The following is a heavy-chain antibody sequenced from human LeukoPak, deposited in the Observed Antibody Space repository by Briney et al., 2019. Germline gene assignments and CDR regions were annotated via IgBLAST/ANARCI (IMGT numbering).Heavy chain of an antibody. CDR3: ARELAARAYFDY. V-gene: IGHV4-61*01. J-gene: IGHJ4*02. CDR2: IYYSGST. D-gene: IGHD2-15*01. Sequence: SETLSLTCTVSGGSISSSSYYWSWIRQPPGKGLEWIGYIYYSGSTNYNPSLKSRVTISVDTSKNQFSLKLSSVTAADTAVYYCARELAARAYFDYWGQGTLVTVSS. CDR1: GGSISSSSYY.